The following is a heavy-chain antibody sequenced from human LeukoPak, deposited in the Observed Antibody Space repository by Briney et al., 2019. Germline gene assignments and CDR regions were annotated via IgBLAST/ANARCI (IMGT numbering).Heavy chain of an antibody. CDR3: ARHVGAVAGRETFDY. Sequence: SETLSLTCTVSGYSISSGYYWAWIRQPPGKGLEWIGNIHHSRSTYYNPSLKSRVTISVDTSKNQFSLKLSSVTAADTAVYHCARHVGAVAGRETFDYWGQGTLVTVSS. J-gene: IGHJ4*02. D-gene: IGHD6-19*01. V-gene: IGHV4-38-2*02. CDR1: GYSISSGYY. CDR2: IHHSRST.